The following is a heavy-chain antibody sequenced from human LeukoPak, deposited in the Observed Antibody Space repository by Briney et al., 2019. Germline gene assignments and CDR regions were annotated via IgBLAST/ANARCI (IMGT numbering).Heavy chain of an antibody. Sequence: SETLSLTCTVSGGSISSYYWSWIRQPPGKGLEWIRYIYYSGSTNYNPSLKSRVSISVDTSKNQFSLKLSSVTAADTAVYYCARQGRGQSGSYDYWGQGTLVTVSS. CDR3: ARQGRGQSGSYDY. V-gene: IGHV4-59*08. CDR1: GGSISSYY. CDR2: IYYSGST. J-gene: IGHJ4*02. D-gene: IGHD1-26*01.